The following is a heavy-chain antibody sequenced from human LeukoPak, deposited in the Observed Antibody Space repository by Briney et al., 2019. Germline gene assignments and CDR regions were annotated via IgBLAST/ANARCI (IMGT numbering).Heavy chain of an antibody. CDR3: ARRSYDSSVYYRYMYYFDY. CDR2: IYPGDSDT. CDR1: GYSITNNW. Sequence: GESLKISSKGSGYSITNNWIGCGRHMPGKRLELMGIIYPGDSDTRYSPSFQGQVTISVDKSISTAYLQWSSLKASDTAMYYCARRSYDSSVYYRYMYYFDYWGQGTLVTVSS. D-gene: IGHD3-22*01. V-gene: IGHV5-51*01. J-gene: IGHJ4*02.